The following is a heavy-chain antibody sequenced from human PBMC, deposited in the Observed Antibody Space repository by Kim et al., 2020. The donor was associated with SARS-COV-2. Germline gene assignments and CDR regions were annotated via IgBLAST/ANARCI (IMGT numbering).Heavy chain of an antibody. D-gene: IGHD1-1*01. CDR3: ARDSDNWNDVMDV. CDR1: GFTFSDYY. J-gene: IGHJ6*02. V-gene: IGHV3-11*05. CDR2: ISSSSSYT. Sequence: GGSLRLSCAASGFTFSDYYMSWIRQAPGKGLEWVSYISSSSSYTNYADSVKGRFTISRDNAKNSLYLQMNSLRAEDTAVYYCARDSDNWNDVMDVWGQGTTVTVSS.